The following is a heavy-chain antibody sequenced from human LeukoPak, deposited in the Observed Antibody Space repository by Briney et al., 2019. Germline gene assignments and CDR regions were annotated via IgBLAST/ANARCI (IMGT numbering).Heavy chain of an antibody. D-gene: IGHD3-3*01. CDR2: ISYDGSNK. CDR3: ARDFSNRFDP. Sequence: PGGSLRLSCAASGFTFSSYGMHWVRQAPGKGLEGVAVISYDGSNKYYADSVKGRFTISSDNSKNTLYLQMNSLRAEDTAVYYCARDFSNRFDPWGQGTLVTVSS. CDR1: GFTFSSYG. J-gene: IGHJ5*02. V-gene: IGHV3-30*03.